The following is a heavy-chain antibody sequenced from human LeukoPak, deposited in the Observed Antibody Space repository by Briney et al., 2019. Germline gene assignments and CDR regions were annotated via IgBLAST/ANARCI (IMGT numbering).Heavy chain of an antibody. CDR3: AKEGDYGMDV. Sequence: SGXXXSSYXXXGVRXAPGKXXEWVAVISYDGSNKYYVDSVKGRFTISRDNSKNTLYLQMNSLRAEDTAVYYCAKEGDYGMDVWGQGTTVTVSS. CDR1: GXXXSSYX. J-gene: IGHJ6*02. V-gene: IGHV3-30*18. CDR2: ISYDGSNK.